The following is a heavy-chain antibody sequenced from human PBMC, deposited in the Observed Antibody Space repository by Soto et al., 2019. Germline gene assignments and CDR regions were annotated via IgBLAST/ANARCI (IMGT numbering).Heavy chain of an antibody. CDR2: IIPIFGTA. CDR1: GGTFSSYA. CDR3: ARDDVVVVAATYYGMDV. V-gene: IGHV1-69*13. D-gene: IGHD2-15*01. Sequence: SVKVSCKASGGTFSSYAISWVRQAPGQGLECMGGIIPIFGTANYAQKFQGRVTITADESTSTAYMELSSLRSEDTAVYYCARDDVVVVAATYYGMDVWGQGTTVTVSS. J-gene: IGHJ6*02.